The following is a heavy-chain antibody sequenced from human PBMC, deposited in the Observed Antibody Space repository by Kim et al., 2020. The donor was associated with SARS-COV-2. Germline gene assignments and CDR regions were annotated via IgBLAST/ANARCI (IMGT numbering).Heavy chain of an antibody. Sequence: GGSLRLSCAASGFTFSSSWMHWVCQAPEKGLEWVADIKCDGSEKYYVDSVKGRLTISRDNVKNSLYLQVNSLRAEDMTVYYCVRGPPQVVAASGNWFDPWGQRTLVTVTS. CDR1: GFTFSSSW. CDR2: IKCDGSEK. D-gene: IGHD2-15*01. V-gene: IGHV3-7*03. J-gene: IGHJ5*02. CDR3: VRGPPQVVAASGNWFDP.